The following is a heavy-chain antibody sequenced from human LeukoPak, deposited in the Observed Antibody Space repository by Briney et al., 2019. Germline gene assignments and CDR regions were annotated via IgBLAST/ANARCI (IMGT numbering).Heavy chain of an antibody. Sequence: GGSLRLSCAASGFTFSSYSMNWVRQAPGKGLEWVSSISSSSSYIYYADSVKGRFTISRDNAKNSLYLQMNSLRAEDTAVYYCARDQYYSGSGAERSAFDIWGQGTMVTVSS. V-gene: IGHV3-21*01. CDR1: GFTFSSYS. CDR3: ARDQYYSGSGAERSAFDI. CDR2: ISSSSSYI. J-gene: IGHJ3*02. D-gene: IGHD3-10*01.